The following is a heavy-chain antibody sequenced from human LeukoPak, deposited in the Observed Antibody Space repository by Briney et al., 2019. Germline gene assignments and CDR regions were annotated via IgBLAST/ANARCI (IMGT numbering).Heavy chain of an antibody. D-gene: IGHD5-24*01. CDR1: GGSISSGDYY. CDR2: IYYSGST. CDR3: ARSVEMATISFDY. J-gene: IGHJ4*02. V-gene: IGHV4-30-4*01. Sequence: SQTLSLTCTVSGGSISSGDYYWSWIRQPPGTGLEWIGYIYYSGSTYYNPSLKSRVTISVDTSKNQFSLKLSSVTAADTAVYYCARSVEMATISFDYWGQGTLVTVSS.